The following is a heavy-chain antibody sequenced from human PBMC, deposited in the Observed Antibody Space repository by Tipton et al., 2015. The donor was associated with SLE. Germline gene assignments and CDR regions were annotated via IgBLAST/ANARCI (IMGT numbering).Heavy chain of an antibody. V-gene: IGHV3-74*01. Sequence: SLRLSCAASGFTFSNYWMHWVRQAPGKGLVWVSRVDGGGSDRNYADSVKGRFTISRDNAKKTLYLQMNSLRVDDTAVYYCARGLGEYSYAYSDWWGQGTLVTVSS. CDR2: VDGGGSDR. CDR3: ARGLGEYSYAYSDW. D-gene: IGHD5-18*01. CDR1: GFTFSNYW. J-gene: IGHJ4*02.